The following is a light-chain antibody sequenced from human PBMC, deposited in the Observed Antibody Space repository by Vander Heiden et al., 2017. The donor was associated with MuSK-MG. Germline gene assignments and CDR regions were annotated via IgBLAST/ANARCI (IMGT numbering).Light chain of an antibody. Sequence: DIVMTQSPDSLAVSLGERATINCKSSQSVLYSSNNKNYLAWYQQKPGQPPKLLIYWASTRESGVPDRFSGSGSGTDFTLTISSLQAEDVAVYYYQQYYIFTFGQGTKLEIK. V-gene: IGKV4-1*01. J-gene: IGKJ2*01. CDR1: QSVLYSSNNKNY. CDR2: WAS. CDR3: QQYYIFT.